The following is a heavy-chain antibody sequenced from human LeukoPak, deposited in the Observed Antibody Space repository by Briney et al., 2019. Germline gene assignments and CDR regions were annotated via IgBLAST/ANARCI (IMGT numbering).Heavy chain of an antibody. CDR2: MNPNSGNT. Sequence: ASVKVSCKASGYTFTSYDINWVRQATGQGLEWMGWMNPNSGNTGYAQKFQGRVTMTRNTSISTAYMELSSLRSEDTAVYYCARGLGYYDSSGYMGPHQYYFDYWGQGTLVTVSS. D-gene: IGHD3-22*01. CDR3: ARGLGYYDSSGYMGPHQYYFDY. J-gene: IGHJ4*02. CDR1: GYTFTSYD. V-gene: IGHV1-8*01.